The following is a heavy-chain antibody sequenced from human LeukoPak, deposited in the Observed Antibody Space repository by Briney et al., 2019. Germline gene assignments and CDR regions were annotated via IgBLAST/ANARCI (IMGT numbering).Heavy chain of an antibody. CDR2: IHYRGTT. Sequence: PSETLSLTCTVSGGSISSNYWSWIRQPPGKALEWLGYIHYRGTTNYNPSLKSRVTISVDTSKNQFPLKLSSVTAADTAVYYCARERFGVFDPWGQGTLVTVSS. J-gene: IGHJ5*02. D-gene: IGHD3-10*01. CDR3: ARERFGVFDP. V-gene: IGHV4-59*01. CDR1: GGSISSNY.